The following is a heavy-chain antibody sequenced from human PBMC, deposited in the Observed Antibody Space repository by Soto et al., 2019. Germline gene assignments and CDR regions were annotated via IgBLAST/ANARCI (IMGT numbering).Heavy chain of an antibody. CDR2: IYYSGST. V-gene: IGHV4-59*08. D-gene: IGHD5-18*01. CDR1: GGSISSYY. Sequence: TLSLTCTVSGGSISSYYWSWIRQPPGKGLEWIGYIYYSGSTNYNPSLKSRVTISVDTSKNQFSLKLSSVTAADTAVYYCAKLVWSYGTWFDPWGQGTLVTVSS. CDR3: AKLVWSYGTWFDP. J-gene: IGHJ5*02.